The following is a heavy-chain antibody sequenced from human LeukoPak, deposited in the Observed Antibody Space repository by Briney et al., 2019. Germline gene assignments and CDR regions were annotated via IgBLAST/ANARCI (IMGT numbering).Heavy chain of an antibody. CDR1: GGSISSYY. Sequence: PPETLSLTCTVSGGSISSYYWSWIRQPPGKGLEWIGYIYYSGSTNYNPSLKSRVTISVDTSKNQFSLKLSSVTAADTAVYYCARDSYYYDSSGYRAWFDPWGQGTLVTVSS. CDR3: ARDSYYYDSSGYRAWFDP. CDR2: IYYSGST. D-gene: IGHD3-22*01. V-gene: IGHV4-59*01. J-gene: IGHJ5*02.